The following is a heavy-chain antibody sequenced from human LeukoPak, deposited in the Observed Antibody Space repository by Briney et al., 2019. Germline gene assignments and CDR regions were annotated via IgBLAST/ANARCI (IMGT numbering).Heavy chain of an antibody. J-gene: IGHJ4*02. D-gene: IGHD3-16*02. V-gene: IGHV7-4-1*02. CDR3: ARAFQSLGGLSLPDY. CDR1: GYSFTNYA. Sequence: ASVKVSCKASGYSFTNYAMNWVRQAPGQGLEWMGWIHPSTGNPTYAQGFTGRFVFSLDASVSTTYLQISSLRAEDTAVYFCARAFQSLGGLSLPDYWGQGTLVTVSS. CDR2: IHPSTGNP.